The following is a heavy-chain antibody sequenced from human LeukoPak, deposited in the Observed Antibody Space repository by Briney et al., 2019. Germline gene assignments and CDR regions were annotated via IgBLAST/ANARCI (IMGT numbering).Heavy chain of an antibody. D-gene: IGHD1-1*01. Sequence: GGSLRLSCAASGFTFDDYSMHWVRQAPGKGLEWVSLIRGDGSKTFYADSVKGRFTISRDNSKNSLYLQMNSLRTEDTAFYYRAKEKGTIYFDYWGQGTLVTVSS. J-gene: IGHJ4*02. V-gene: IGHV3-43*01. CDR2: IRGDGSKT. CDR3: AKEKGTIYFDY. CDR1: GFTFDDYS.